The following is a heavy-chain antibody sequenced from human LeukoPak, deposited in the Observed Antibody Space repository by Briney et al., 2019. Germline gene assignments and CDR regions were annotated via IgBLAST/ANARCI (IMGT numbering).Heavy chain of an antibody. CDR2: IFYTGST. V-gene: IGHV4-39*07. CDR1: DGSISSSSYY. Sequence: SETLSLTCTVSDGSISSSSYYWGWIRQPPGRGLEWIGNIFYTGSTYYNSSLKSRVTISVDTSKNQFSLKLSSVTAADTAVYYCARAPYYYDSSGSGFDYWGQGTLVTVSS. CDR3: ARAPYYYDSSGSGFDY. J-gene: IGHJ4*02. D-gene: IGHD3-22*01.